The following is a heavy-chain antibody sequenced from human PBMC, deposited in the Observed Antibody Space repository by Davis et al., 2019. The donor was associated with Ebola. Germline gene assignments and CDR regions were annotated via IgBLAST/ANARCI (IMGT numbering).Heavy chain of an antibody. Sequence: SLTCAISGDSVSSNSASWNWIRQSPSRGLEWLGRTYYRSKWYNEYSVSLKSRVNINSDTSKNQFSLQLNSVTPEDTSVYYCARAKTGGFDYWGQGTLVTVSS. V-gene: IGHV6-1*01. D-gene: IGHD7-27*01. CDR3: ARAKTGGFDY. CDR2: TYYRSKWYN. CDR1: GDSVSSNSAS. J-gene: IGHJ4*02.